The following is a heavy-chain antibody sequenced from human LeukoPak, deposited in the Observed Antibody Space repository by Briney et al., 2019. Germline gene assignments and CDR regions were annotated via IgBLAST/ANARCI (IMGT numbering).Heavy chain of an antibody. V-gene: IGHV3-48*03. Sequence: GGSLRLSCAASGFTFCSYEMNWVRQAPGKGLEWVSYISSSGSTIYYADSVKGRFTISRDNAKNSLYLQMNSLRAEDTAVYYCARVISYYGSGSYETVGYYFDYWGQGTLVTVSS. J-gene: IGHJ4*02. CDR2: ISSSGSTI. CDR3: ARVISYYGSGSYETVGYYFDY. CDR1: GFTFCSYE. D-gene: IGHD3-10*01.